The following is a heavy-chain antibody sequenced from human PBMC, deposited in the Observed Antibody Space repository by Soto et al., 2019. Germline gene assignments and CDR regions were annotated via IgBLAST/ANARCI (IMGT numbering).Heavy chain of an antibody. Sequence: EVQMLESGGDLVQPGGSLTLSCAASGFTFSAYAMAWVRQNPGKGLEWVSSMVISGDTTYYADSVKGRFTISRDNSKNTLYLQMNSLRAEDTAIYYCAKSDSQWSYAMHVWGQGTTVIVSS. V-gene: IGHV3-23*01. CDR2: MVISGDTT. CDR3: AKSDSQWSYAMHV. CDR1: GFTFSAYA. J-gene: IGHJ6*02. D-gene: IGHD3-16*01.